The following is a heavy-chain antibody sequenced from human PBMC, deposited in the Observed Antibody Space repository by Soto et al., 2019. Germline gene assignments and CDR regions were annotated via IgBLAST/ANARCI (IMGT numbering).Heavy chain of an antibody. V-gene: IGHV3-21*01. CDR2: ISSSSSYI. CDR3: ARDPGHFIVVVPAAIT. Sequence: PGGSLRLSCAASGFTFSSYSMNWVRQAPGKGLEWVSSISSSSSYIYYADSVKGRFTISRDNAKNSLYLQMNSLRAEDTAVYYCARDPGHFIVVVPAAITWGQGTLVTVSS. D-gene: IGHD2-2*02. J-gene: IGHJ5*02. CDR1: GFTFSSYS.